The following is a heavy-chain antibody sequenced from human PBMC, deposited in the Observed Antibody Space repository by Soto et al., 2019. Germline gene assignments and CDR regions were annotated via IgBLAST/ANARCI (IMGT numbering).Heavy chain of an antibody. CDR1: GFTFSNAW. Sequence: EVQLVESGGGLVKPGGSLRLSCAASGFTFSNAWMNWVRQAPGKGLEWVGRIKSKTDGGTTDYAAPVKGRFTNSRDDSKNTLYLQMNSLKTEDTAVYYCTTTRNWAYWYFDLWGRGTLVTVSS. V-gene: IGHV3-15*07. CDR2: IKSKTDGGTT. CDR3: TTTRNWAYWYFDL. D-gene: IGHD7-27*01. J-gene: IGHJ2*01.